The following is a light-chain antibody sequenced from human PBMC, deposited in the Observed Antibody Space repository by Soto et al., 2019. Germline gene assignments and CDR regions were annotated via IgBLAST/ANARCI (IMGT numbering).Light chain of an antibody. CDR1: QSFDSNY. J-gene: IGKJ5*01. CDR2: GAS. V-gene: IGKV3-20*01. CDR3: QQYGTPRSVT. Sequence: EIVLTQSPGTLSLSPGEESTLSCSASQSFDSNYLAWYQQKPGQTPRLIIYGASGRADGIPHRFSGSGFGTDFTLTISKVEPEDFAVYYCQQYGTPRSVTFGQGTRLEIK.